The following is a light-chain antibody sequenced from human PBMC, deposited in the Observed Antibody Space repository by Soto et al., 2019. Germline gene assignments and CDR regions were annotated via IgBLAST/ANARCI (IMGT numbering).Light chain of an antibody. V-gene: IGLV6-57*01. CDR2: EDN. J-gene: IGLJ3*02. Sequence: NFMLTQPHSVSESPGKTVTISCTRSSGSIGSSYVQWYQQRPGSSPTTVIFEDNQRPTAVPVRFSGSIDSSSNSAFLVISGLRTDDEADYYCQSYDTSNPLVFGGGTKLTVL. CDR1: SGSIGSSY. CDR3: QSYDTSNPLV.